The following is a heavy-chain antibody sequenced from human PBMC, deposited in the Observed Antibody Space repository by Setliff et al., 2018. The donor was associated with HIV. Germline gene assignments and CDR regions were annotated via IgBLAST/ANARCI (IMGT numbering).Heavy chain of an antibody. D-gene: IGHD5-18*01. J-gene: IGHJ3*02. CDR3: ARGGVRGYSYGEAFDI. CDR2: IISIFDKA. V-gene: IGHV1-69*13. Sequence: AASVKVSCKTTGGTFNIFSITWVRQAPGQGLEWMGGIISIFDKANYAQKFHGRLTITADDSTRTVYMELNSLGSGDTAVYYCARGGVRGYSYGEAFDIWGQGTLVTVSS. CDR1: GGTFNIFS.